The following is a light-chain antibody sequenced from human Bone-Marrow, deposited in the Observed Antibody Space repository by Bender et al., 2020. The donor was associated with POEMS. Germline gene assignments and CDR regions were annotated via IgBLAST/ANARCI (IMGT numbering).Light chain of an antibody. CDR2: DVS. Sequence: QSALTQPASVSGSPGQSVTISCTGTYSYVAWYQQHPGKAPKLLIYDVSNRPSGISDRFSGSGSGDTASLTISGLQAEDEADYYCFFSHVFASGTKVTVL. J-gene: IGLJ1*01. CDR3: FFSHV. CDR1: YSY. V-gene: IGLV2-14*01.